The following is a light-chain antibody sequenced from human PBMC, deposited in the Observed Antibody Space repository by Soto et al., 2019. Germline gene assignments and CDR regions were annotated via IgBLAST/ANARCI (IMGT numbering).Light chain of an antibody. CDR1: QGIRSA. CDR2: AAS. V-gene: IGKV1-6*01. Sequence: AIQFTQSPASLSSYLLDMVTITCRTSQGIRSALGWYQQKPGKVPKLLIYAASTLQSGVPSRFSGSGSGRDFTLTISSLQPEDFATYYCLLDYAYFWAFGQGTKVDI. CDR3: LLDYAYFWA. J-gene: IGKJ1*01.